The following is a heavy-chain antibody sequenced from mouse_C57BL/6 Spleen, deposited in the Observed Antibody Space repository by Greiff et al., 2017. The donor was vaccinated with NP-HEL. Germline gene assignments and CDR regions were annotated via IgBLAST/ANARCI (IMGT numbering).Heavy chain of an antibody. CDR3: ARRVFDY. CDR2: INPSTGGT. CDR1: GYSFTGYY. J-gene: IGHJ2*01. V-gene: IGHV1-42*01. Sequence: EVQRVESGPELVKPGASVKISCKASGYSFTGYYMNWVKQSPEKSLEWIGEINPSTGGTTYNQKFKAKATLTVDKSSSTAYMQLKSLTSEDSAVYYCARRVFDYWGQGTTLTVSS.